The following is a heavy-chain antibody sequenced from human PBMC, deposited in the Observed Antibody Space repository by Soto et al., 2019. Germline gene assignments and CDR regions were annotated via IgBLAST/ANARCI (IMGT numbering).Heavy chain of an antibody. J-gene: IGHJ5*02. V-gene: IGHV4-59*01. Sequence: QVQLQESGPGLVKPSETLSLTCTVSGGSISSYYWSWIRQPPGKGLEWIGYIYYSGSTNYNPSLKSRVTISVDTSKNQFSLKLSSVTAADTAVYYCARDLYDILTGGAANWFDPWGQGTLVTVSS. CDR1: GGSISSYY. CDR3: ARDLYDILTGGAANWFDP. CDR2: IYYSGST. D-gene: IGHD3-9*01.